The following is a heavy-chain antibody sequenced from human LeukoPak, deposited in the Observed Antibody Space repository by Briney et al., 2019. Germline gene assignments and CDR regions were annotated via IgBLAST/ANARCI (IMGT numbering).Heavy chain of an antibody. Sequence: ASVKVSCKASGYTFTSYYMHWVRQAPGQGLEWMGIINPSGGSTSYAQKFQGRVTMTRDTSTSTVYMELSSLRSEDTAVYYCAREVVGQEYSLAGLDYWGQGTLVTVSS. CDR2: INPSGGST. D-gene: IGHD6-6*01. CDR3: AREVVGQEYSLAGLDY. J-gene: IGHJ4*02. V-gene: IGHV1-46*01. CDR1: GYTFTSYY.